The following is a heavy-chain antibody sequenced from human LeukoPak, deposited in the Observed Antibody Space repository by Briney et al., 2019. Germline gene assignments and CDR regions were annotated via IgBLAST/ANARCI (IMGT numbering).Heavy chain of an antibody. CDR3: ARDRSGYDFWFDP. CDR2: INPHSGGT. CDR1: GFTFTGYY. J-gene: IGHJ5*02. V-gene: IGHV1-2*02. D-gene: IGHD5-12*01. Sequence: ASVKVSCKASGFTFTGYYIHWVRQAPGQGLEWMGYINPHSGGTNSPQKFQGRVTMTTDTSISAAYMELSRLRSDDTAVYYCARDRSGYDFWFDPWGQGTLVTVSS.